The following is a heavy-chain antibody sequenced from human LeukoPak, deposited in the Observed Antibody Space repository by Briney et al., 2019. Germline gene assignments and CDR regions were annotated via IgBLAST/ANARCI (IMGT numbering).Heavy chain of an antibody. J-gene: IGHJ6*03. CDR3: ARQGHPLEQLVRRVHYYMDV. V-gene: IGHV5-51*01. CDR2: IYPGDSDT. CDR1: GYSFTSYW. Sequence: GESLKISCKGSGYSFTSYWIGWVRQMPGKGLEWMGIIYPGDSDTRYSPSFQGQVTISADKSISTAYLQWSSLKASETATHYGARQGHPLEQLVRRVHYYMDVWGKGTTVTVSS. D-gene: IGHD6-6*01.